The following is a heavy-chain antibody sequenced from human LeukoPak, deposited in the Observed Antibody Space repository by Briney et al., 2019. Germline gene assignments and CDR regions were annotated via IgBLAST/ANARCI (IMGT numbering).Heavy chain of an antibody. D-gene: IGHD2-15*01. Sequence: ASVKVSCKASGYAFPGHHIHWGRQAPGQGLQWMGTINPGGGATTYAQTFQGRVTMTRETSTTTVHMSLTGLRPDDTAVYYCARLRGYSFDVWGQGTLLTVSS. CDR2: INPGGGAT. J-gene: IGHJ3*01. V-gene: IGHV1-46*01. CDR3: ARLRGYSFDV. CDR1: GYAFPGHH.